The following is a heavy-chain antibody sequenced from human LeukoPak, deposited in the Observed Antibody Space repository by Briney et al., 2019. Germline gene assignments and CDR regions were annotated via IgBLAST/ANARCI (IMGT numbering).Heavy chain of an antibody. J-gene: IGHJ6*02. Sequence: SETLSLTCTVSGGSISSFYWSWIRQPPGKGLEWIGYIYFSGSTSYNPSLKSRVTISVDTSKNQFSLKLSSVTAADTAVYYCARVGSSTSSYYYYGMDVRGQGTTVTVSS. D-gene: IGHD2-2*01. CDR2: IYFSGST. CDR3: ARVGSSTSSYYYYGMDV. CDR1: GGSISSFY. V-gene: IGHV4-59*08.